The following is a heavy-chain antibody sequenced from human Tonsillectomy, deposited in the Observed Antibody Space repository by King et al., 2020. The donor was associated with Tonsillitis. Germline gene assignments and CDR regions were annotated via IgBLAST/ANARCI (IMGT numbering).Heavy chain of an antibody. Sequence: MQLQESGPGLVKPSETLSLTCTVPGGSISSSSYYWGWIRQPPGKGLGWIGSIYYSGSTYYNPSLKSRVTISVDTSKNKFSLKLSSVTAADTAVYYCARLPSYYGSGYDYWGQGTLVTVSS. CDR2: IYYSGST. CDR1: GGSISSSSYY. CDR3: ARLPSYYGSGYDY. V-gene: IGHV4-39*01. J-gene: IGHJ4*02. D-gene: IGHD3-10*01.